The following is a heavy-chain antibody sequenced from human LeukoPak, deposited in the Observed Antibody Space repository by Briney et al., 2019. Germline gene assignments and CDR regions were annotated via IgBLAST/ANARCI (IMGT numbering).Heavy chain of an antibody. Sequence: GASVKVSCKASGYTFTGYYMHWVRQAPGQGLEWMGWINPNSGGTNYAQKLQGRVTMTTDTSTSTAYMELRSLRSDDTAVYYCARDGIAVAPNWFDPWGQGTLVTVSS. D-gene: IGHD6-19*01. J-gene: IGHJ5*02. CDR1: GYTFTGYY. CDR2: INPNSGGT. V-gene: IGHV1-2*02. CDR3: ARDGIAVAPNWFDP.